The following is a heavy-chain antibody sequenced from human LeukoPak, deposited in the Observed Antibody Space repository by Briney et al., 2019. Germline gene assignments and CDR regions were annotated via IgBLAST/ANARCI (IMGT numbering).Heavy chain of an antibody. CDR2: INHSGST. J-gene: IGHJ4*02. CDR1: GGSFSGYY. V-gene: IGHV4-34*01. CDR3: ARSQWLRALDY. D-gene: IGHD5-12*01. Sequence: PSETLSLSCAVYGGSFSGYYWSWIRQPPGKGLEWIGEINHSGSTNYNPSLKSRVTISVDTSKNQFSLKLSSVTAADTAVYYCARSQWLRALDYWGQGTLVTVSS.